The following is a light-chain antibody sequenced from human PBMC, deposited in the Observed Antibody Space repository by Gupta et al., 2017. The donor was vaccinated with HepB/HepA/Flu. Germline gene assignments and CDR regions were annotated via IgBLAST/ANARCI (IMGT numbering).Light chain of an antibody. CDR2: EDN. CDR1: SGGIASHY. J-gene: IGLJ3*02. V-gene: IGLV6-57*03. Sequence: NFMLTQPHSVSESPGKTVTISCTRSSGGIASHYVQWYQQRPGSAPTAVIYEDNQRPSGVPDRFSGSIDSSSNSASLTISALRTEDEAHYYCQSYDTNRQEVFGGGTKLTVL. CDR3: QSYDTNRQEV.